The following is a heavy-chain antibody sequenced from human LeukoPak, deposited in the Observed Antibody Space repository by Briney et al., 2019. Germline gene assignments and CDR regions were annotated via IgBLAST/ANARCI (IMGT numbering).Heavy chain of an antibody. Sequence: GGSLRLSCAAAGFTFSSYAGHWVRQAPGKGPEYVAAISGNGDKTHYGSSVQGRFTVSREHSKNTLYLQMGSLRTEDMAVYYCARAPPLERIGWYGEDEFRGQGTLVTVSS. CDR3: ARAPPLERIGWYGEDEF. V-gene: IGHV3-64*01. D-gene: IGHD6-19*01. J-gene: IGHJ1*01. CDR1: GFTFSSYA. CDR2: ISGNGDKT.